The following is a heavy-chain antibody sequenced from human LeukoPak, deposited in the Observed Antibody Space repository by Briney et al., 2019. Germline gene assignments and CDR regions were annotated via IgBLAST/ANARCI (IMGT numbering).Heavy chain of an antibody. CDR1: GDSISSSGYY. J-gene: IGHJ5*02. Sequence: SETLSLTCTVSGDSISSSGYYWGWIRQPPRKGLEWIASVFYSSTYYNPSLKSRVTISVDTSKNQFSLRLSSVTAADTAVYYCARRNYYGSGSYYPWGQGTLVTVSS. V-gene: IGHV4-39*01. D-gene: IGHD3-10*01. CDR3: ARRNYYGSGSYYP. CDR2: VFYSST.